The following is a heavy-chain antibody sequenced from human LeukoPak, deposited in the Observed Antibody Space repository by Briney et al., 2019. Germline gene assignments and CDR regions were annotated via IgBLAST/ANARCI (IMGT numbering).Heavy chain of an antibody. Sequence: GGSLRLSCAASGFPFSTYSMNWVRQAPGKGLEWVSAISGSGGSTYYADSVKGRFTISRDNSKNTLYLQMNSLRAEDTAVYYCAKESKVRYYFDYWGQGTLVTVSS. CDR1: GFPFSTYS. CDR2: ISGSGGST. CDR3: AKESKVRYYFDY. J-gene: IGHJ4*02. V-gene: IGHV3-23*01.